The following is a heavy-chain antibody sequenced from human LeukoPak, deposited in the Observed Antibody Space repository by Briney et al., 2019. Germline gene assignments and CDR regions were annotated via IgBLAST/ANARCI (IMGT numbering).Heavy chain of an antibody. CDR2: INPNSGGT. CDR3: ARSPYSSAFDY. CDR1: GYNFVDRD. V-gene: IGHV1-2*02. Sequence: ASVKVSCKASGYNFVDRDINWVRQAPGQGLEWMGWINPNSGGTNYAQKFQGRVTMTRDTSISTAYMELSRLRSDDTAVYYCARSPYSSAFDYWGQGTLVTVSS. D-gene: IGHD6-25*01. J-gene: IGHJ4*02.